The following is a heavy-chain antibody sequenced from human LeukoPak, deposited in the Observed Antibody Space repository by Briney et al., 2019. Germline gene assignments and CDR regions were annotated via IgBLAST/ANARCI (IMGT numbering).Heavy chain of an antibody. CDR2: INWNSGSI. CDR1: GFTLDDYA. J-gene: IGHJ4*02. V-gene: IGHV3-9*01. D-gene: IGHD3-10*01. CDR3: AKALKGRGDY. Sequence: GGSLRLSCAASGFTLDDYAMHWVRQAPGKGLEWVSGINWNSGSIGYADSVKGRFTISRDSTKNSLYLQMNSLRPEDTAVYYCAKALKGRGDYWGQGTLVTVSS.